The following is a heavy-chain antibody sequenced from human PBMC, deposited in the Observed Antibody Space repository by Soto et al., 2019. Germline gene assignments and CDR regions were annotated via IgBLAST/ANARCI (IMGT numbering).Heavy chain of an antibody. V-gene: IGHV3-33*01. J-gene: IGHJ4*02. CDR3: ARDDGGYYYDSSGVLDY. CDR2: IWDDGSNK. CDR1: GFTFSSYG. Sequence: QVQLVESGGGVVQPGRSLRLSCAASGFTFSSYGMHWVRQAPGKGLEWVAVIWDDGSNKYYADSVKGRFTISRDNSKNTLYLQMNSLSAEDTAVYYCARDDGGYYYDSSGVLDYWGQGTLVTVSS. D-gene: IGHD3-22*01.